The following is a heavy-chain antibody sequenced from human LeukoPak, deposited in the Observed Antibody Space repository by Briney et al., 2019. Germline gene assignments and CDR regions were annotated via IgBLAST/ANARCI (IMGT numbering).Heavy chain of an antibody. D-gene: IGHD3-22*01. V-gene: IGHV4-59*01. J-gene: IGHJ4*02. CDR3: ARDSEDSSGYYLQFDY. CDR1: GGSISSYY. Sequence: SETLSLTCTVSGGSISSYYWSWIRQPPGKGLEWTGDIYYSGSTNYNPSLKSRVTISVDTSKNQFSLKLSSVTAADTAVYYCARDSEDSSGYYLQFDYWGQGTLVTVSS. CDR2: IYYSGST.